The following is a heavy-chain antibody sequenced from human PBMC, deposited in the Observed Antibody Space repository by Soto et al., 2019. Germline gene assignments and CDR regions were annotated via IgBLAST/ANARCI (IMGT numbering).Heavy chain of an antibody. CDR3: ARMVRLVGATFYFDY. CDR2: VFANDEK. J-gene: IGHJ4*02. Sequence: QVTLKESGPVLVKPTEPLTLTCTVSGFSLSDPRMGVAWIRQPPGKALDWLAHVFANDEKSYNPSLRSRVTISKYTSKSPVVITLTNMDPVDTATYYCARMVRLVGATFYFDYWGQGTLVTVSS. D-gene: IGHD1-26*01. CDR1: GFSLSDPRMG. V-gene: IGHV2-26*01.